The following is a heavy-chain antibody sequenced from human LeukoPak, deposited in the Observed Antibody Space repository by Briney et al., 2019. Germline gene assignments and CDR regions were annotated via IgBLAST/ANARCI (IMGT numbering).Heavy chain of an antibody. CDR2: IYYSGST. Sequence: SETLSLTCTVSGGSISSSSYYWGWIRQPPGKGLEWFGSIYYSGSTYYNPSLKSRVTISVDTSKNQFSLKLSSVTAADTAVYYCARRSGDGAYYFDYWGQGTLVTVSS. CDR1: GGSISSSSYY. V-gene: IGHV4-39*01. J-gene: IGHJ4*02. D-gene: IGHD3-10*01. CDR3: ARRSGDGAYYFDY.